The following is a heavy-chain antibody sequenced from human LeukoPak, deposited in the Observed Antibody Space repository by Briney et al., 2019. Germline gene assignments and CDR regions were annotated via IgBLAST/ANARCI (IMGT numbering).Heavy chain of an antibody. CDR2: MNPNSGNT. CDR3: ARGRDIVVVPAATHYMDV. V-gene: IGHV1-8*01. Sequence: ASVKVSCKASGYTFTSYDINWVRQATGQGLEWMGWMNPNSGNTGYAQKFQGRVTMTRNTSMSTAYMELSSLRSEDTAVYYCARGRDIVVVPAATHYMDVWGKGTTVTVSS. J-gene: IGHJ6*03. CDR1: GYTFTSYD. D-gene: IGHD2-2*01.